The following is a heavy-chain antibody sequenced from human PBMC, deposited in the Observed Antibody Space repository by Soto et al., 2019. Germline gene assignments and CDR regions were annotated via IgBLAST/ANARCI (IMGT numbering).Heavy chain of an antibody. CDR2: ISGSGGST. CDR1: GFTFSSYA. Sequence: EVQLLESGGGLVQPGGSLRLSCAASGFTFSSYAMSWVRQAPGKGLEWVSAISGSGGSTYYADSVKGRFTISRDNSKNTLYLQMNRLRAEDTAVYYCAKVFGSGWYNDYFDYWGQGTLVTVSS. CDR3: AKVFGSGWYNDYFDY. J-gene: IGHJ4*02. V-gene: IGHV3-23*01. D-gene: IGHD6-19*01.